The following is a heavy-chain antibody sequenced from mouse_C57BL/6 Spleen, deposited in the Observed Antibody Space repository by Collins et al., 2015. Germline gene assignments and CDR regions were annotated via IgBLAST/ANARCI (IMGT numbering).Heavy chain of an antibody. CDR3: ARSRTGTGFAY. J-gene: IGHJ3*01. CDR2: IYWDDDK. V-gene: IGHV8-12*01. CDR1: GFSLSTSGMG. Sequence: QVTLKESGPGILQPSQTLSLTCSFSGFSLSTSGMGVSWIRQPSGKGLEWLAHIYWDDDKRYNPSLKSRLTISKDTSSNQVFLKITSVDTADTATYYCARSRTGTGFAYWGQGTLVTVSA. D-gene: IGHD4-1*01.